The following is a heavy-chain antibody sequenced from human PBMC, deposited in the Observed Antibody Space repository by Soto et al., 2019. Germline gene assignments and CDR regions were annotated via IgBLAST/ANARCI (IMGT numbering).Heavy chain of an antibody. V-gene: IGHV1-18*01. CDR1: GYSFTSYT. CDR3: ASPEPGDTVTPRDYYYYYGMDV. D-gene: IGHD4-17*01. CDR2: ISAYNGNT. Sequence: QVQLVQSGAEVKKPGASVKVSCKASGYSFTSYTISWVRQAPGQGLEWMGWISAYNGNTNYAQRLQGRVTMTTDTSTRTAYMELRSLRSDDTVVYYCASPEPGDTVTPRDYYYYYGMDVWGQGTTVTVSS. J-gene: IGHJ6*02.